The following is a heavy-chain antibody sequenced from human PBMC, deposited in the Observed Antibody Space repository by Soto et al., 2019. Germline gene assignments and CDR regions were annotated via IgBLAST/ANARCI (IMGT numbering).Heavy chain of an antibody. CDR3: ARDRGYSYGLHAFDI. J-gene: IGHJ3*02. CDR2: INPFDGSR. Sequence: ASVKVSCKASGYIFTSYYIHWVRQAPGQGLEWMGWINPFDGSRMFAQSFQGRVTITRDTSASTAYMELSSLRSEDTAVYYCARDRGYSYGLHAFDIWGQGTMVTVSS. D-gene: IGHD5-18*01. CDR1: GYIFTSYY. V-gene: IGHV1-46*01.